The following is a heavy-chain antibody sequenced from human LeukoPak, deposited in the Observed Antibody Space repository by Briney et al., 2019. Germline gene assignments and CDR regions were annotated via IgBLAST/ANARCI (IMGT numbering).Heavy chain of an antibody. V-gene: IGHV3-11*01. D-gene: IGHD3-22*01. CDR2: ISSSGSTI. CDR1: GFTFSDYY. J-gene: IGHJ4*02. CDR3: ARESPRLSLYYYDSSGSDY. Sequence: PGGSLRLSCAASGFTFSDYYMSWIRQAPGKGLEWVSYISSSGSTIYYADSVKGRFTISRDNAKNSLYLQMNSLRAEDTAVYYCARESPRLSLYYYDSSGSDYWGQGTLVTVSS.